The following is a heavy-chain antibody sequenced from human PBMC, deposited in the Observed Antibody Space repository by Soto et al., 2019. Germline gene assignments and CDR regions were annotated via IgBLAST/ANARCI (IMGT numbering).Heavy chain of an antibody. J-gene: IGHJ5*02. CDR2: IYYGGSI. CDR1: GGSISSGY. Sequence: SETLSLTCSVSGGSISSGYWTWIRQPPGKGLKWIGYIYYGGSINYNPSLKSRVIISVDTAKNQFSLRLSSVTAADTAVYYCTGAYYDISGYSLDPWGQGTSVT. V-gene: IGHV4-59*01. D-gene: IGHD3-22*01. CDR3: TGAYYDISGYSLDP.